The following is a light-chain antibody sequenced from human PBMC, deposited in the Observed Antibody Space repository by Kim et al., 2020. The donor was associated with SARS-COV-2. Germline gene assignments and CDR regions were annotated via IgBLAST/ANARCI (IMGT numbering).Light chain of an antibody. Sequence: GQSFTLSCTGTSSDVGSYYLVSWYQQHPGRVPKLIIYEVTKRPSGVSNRFSGSKSGNTASLTISGLQAEDEADYYCCSYTRSSTLVFGGGTQLTVL. J-gene: IGLJ2*01. CDR2: EVT. CDR3: CSYTRSSTLV. CDR1: SSDVGSYYL. V-gene: IGLV2-23*02.